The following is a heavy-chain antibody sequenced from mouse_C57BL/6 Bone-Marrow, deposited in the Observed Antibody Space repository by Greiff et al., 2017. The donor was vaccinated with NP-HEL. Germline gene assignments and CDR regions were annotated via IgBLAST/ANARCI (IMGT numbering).Heavy chain of an antibody. CDR2: INPSNGGT. CDR3: GSYYSKDGAMDY. V-gene: IGHV1-53*01. Sequence: QVQLQQPGTELVKPGASVKLSCKASGYTFTSYWMHWVKQRPGQGLEWIGNINPSNGGTNYNEKFKSKATLTVDKSSSTAYKQLSSRTSDDAAVDYCGSYYSKDGAMDYWGQGTSVTVSS. J-gene: IGHJ4*01. D-gene: IGHD2-5*01. CDR1: GYTFTSYW.